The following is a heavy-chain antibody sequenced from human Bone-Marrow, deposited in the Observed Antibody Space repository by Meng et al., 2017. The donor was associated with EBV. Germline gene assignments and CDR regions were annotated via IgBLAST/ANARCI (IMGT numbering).Heavy chain of an antibody. Sequence: EVQLLESXXGLVQXWGSLRLSXAASGFTFSSYAMSWVRQAPGKGLEWVSAISGSGGSTYYADSVKGRFTISRDNSKNTLYLQMNSLRAEDTAVYYCAKDLGVGATLRYYFDYGDQGPRVTVSS. CDR2: ISGSGGST. CDR1: GFTFSSYA. D-gene: IGHD1-26*01. J-gene: IGHJ4*02. V-gene: IGHV3-23*01. CDR3: AKDLGVGATLRYYFDY.